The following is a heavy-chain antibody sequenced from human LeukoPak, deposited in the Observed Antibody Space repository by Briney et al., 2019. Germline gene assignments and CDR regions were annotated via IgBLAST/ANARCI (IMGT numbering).Heavy chain of an antibody. V-gene: IGHV3-33*08. CDR3: ARELAWTVTMKPLDY. CDR2: IWYDGSNK. CDR1: GFTFSSYG. Sequence: HSGRSLRLSCAASGFTFSSYGMHWVRQAPGKGLEWVAVIWYDGSNKYYADSVKGRFTISRDNSKNTLYLQMNSLRAEDTAVYYCARELAWTVTMKPLDYWGQGTLVTVSS. J-gene: IGHJ4*02. D-gene: IGHD4-17*01.